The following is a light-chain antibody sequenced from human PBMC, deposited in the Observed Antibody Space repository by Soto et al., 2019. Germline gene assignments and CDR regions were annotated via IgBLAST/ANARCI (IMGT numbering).Light chain of an antibody. V-gene: IGKV1-6*01. J-gene: IGKJ1*01. Sequence: AIQLTQSPSSLSASVGDRVTITCRASQAIRTALGWYQQKPGKVPKLLIYAASTLQSGVPSRFSGSGYGTDFTLTINSLQPEDFATYYCLLDFRYFWAFGQGTKVDIK. CDR2: AAS. CDR1: QAIRTA. CDR3: LLDFRYFWA.